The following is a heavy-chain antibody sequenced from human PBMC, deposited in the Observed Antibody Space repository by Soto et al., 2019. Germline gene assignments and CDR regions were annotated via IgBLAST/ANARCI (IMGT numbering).Heavy chain of an antibody. Sequence: GGSLRLSCAASGFTFSAYAMGWVRQPPGKGLEWVSSIGVSDGSRYYAYSVKGRFSISRDNLKNTVNLQMNGLGVEDTAIYYCATSFRYFDNWGQGTRVTVSS. CDR3: ATSFRYFDN. J-gene: IGHJ4*02. CDR1: GFTFSAYA. CDR2: IGVSDGSR. V-gene: IGHV3-23*01.